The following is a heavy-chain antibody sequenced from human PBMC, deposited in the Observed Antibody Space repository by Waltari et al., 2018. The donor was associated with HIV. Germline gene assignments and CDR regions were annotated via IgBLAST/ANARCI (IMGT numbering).Heavy chain of an antibody. CDR2: IYHRGST. V-gene: IGHV4-4*02. J-gene: IGHJ5*02. Sequence: QVQLQESGPGLVKPSGTLPFTCADPGGTNSISTWWRGFRQPPGKGLEWIGEIYHRGSTNYNPSLKSRVTISVDKSKNQFSLKLSSVTAADTAVYYCARDYGDVDTAMVGYNWFDPWGQGTLVTVSS. CDR3: ARDYGDVDTAMVGYNWFDP. CDR1: GGTNSISTW. D-gene: IGHD5-18*01.